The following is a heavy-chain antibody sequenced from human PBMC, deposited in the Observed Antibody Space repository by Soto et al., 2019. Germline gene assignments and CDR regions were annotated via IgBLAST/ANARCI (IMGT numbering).Heavy chain of an antibody. J-gene: IGHJ4*02. D-gene: IGHD1-1*01. Sequence: SETLSLTCTVSGGSISSGDYYWSWIRQPPGKGLEWIGYIYYSGSTYYNPSLKSRVTISVDTSKNQFSLKLSSVTAADTAVYYCARGLGTGVSYFDYWGQGTLVTVSS. CDR3: ARGLGTGVSYFDY. V-gene: IGHV4-30-4*01. CDR1: GGSISSGDYY. CDR2: IYYSGST.